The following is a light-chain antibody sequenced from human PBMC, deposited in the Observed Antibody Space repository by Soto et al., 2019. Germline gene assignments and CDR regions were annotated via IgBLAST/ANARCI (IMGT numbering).Light chain of an antibody. CDR2: EAS. J-gene: IGKJ5*01. CDR1: QSINTY. CDR3: QQRSNWPH. V-gene: IGKV3-11*01. Sequence: EIVLTQSPATLSLSPGQRATVSCRASQSINTYLAWYQQRPGQAPRLLIYEASDRATGIPARFSGSGSGTDFTLTINDLEPEDSAVYYCQQRSNWPHFGQGTRLEIK.